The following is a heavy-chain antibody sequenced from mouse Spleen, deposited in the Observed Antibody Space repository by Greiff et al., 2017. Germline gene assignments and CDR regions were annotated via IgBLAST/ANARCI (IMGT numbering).Heavy chain of an antibody. CDR2: IRLKSNNYAT. V-gene: IGHV6-6*02. CDR3: TRDYYGPYWYFDV. D-gene: IGHD1-2*01. CDR1: GFTFSNYW. Sequence: EVHLVESGGGLVQPGGSMKLSCVASGFTFSNYWMNWVRQSPEKGLEWVAEIRLKSNNYATHYAESVKGRFTISRDDSKSSVYLQMNNLRAEDTGIYYCTRDYYGPYWYFDVWGAGTTVTVSS. J-gene: IGHJ1*01.